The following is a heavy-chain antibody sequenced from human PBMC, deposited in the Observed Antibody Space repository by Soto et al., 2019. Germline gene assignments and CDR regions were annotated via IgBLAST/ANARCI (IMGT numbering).Heavy chain of an antibody. D-gene: IGHD3-10*01. CDR2: ISYDGSNK. V-gene: IGHV3-30-3*01. J-gene: IGHJ4*02. CDR3: ARDPTGRYYGSGSYYFDY. Sequence: QVPLVESGGGVVQPGRSLRLSCAASGFTFSSYAMHWVRQAPGKGLEWVAVISYDGSNKYYADSVKGRFTISRDNSKTTLYLQMNSLRAEDTAVYSCARDPTGRYYGSGSYYFDYWGQGTLVTVSS. CDR1: GFTFSSYA.